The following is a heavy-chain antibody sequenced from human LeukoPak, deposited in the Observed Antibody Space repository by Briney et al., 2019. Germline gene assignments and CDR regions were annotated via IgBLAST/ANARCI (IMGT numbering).Heavy chain of an antibody. CDR1: GGSFSGYY. CDR2: INHSGST. D-gene: IGHD3-3*01. Sequence: PSETLSLTCAVYGGSFSGYYWSWIRQPPGNGLEWIGEINHSGSTNYNPSLKSRVTISVDTSKNQFSLKLSSVTAADTAVYYCARGRRAGRTIFGVAPSPYNWFDPWGQGTLVTVSS. V-gene: IGHV4-34*01. CDR3: ARGRRAGRTIFGVAPSPYNWFDP. J-gene: IGHJ5*02.